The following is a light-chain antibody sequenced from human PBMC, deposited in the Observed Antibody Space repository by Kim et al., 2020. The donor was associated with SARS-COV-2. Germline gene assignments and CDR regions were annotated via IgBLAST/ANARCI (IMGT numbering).Light chain of an antibody. J-gene: IGLJ2*01. V-gene: IGLV3-19*01. CDR1: SLRIYY. CDR3: NSRDTNDIVL. CDR2: GKN. Sequence: AVSVALGQTVRIKCQGDSLRIYYATWYQQKPGQAPILLIYGKNNRPSGIPDRFSGSSSGNTASLTITGTQAGDEADYYCNSRDTNDIVLFGGGTKLTVL.